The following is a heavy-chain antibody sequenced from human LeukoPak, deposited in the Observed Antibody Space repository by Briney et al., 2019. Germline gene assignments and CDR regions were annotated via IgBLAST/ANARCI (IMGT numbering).Heavy chain of an antibody. J-gene: IGHJ4*02. CDR1: GYTFTGYY. CDR2: INPNSGGT. CDR3: ARDCSGGSCYSH. V-gene: IGHV1-2*06. D-gene: IGHD2-15*01. Sequence: ASVKVSCKASGYTFTGYYMHWVRQAPGQGLEWMGRINPNSGGTNYAQKFQGRVTMTRDTSISIAYMELSRLRSDDTAVYYCARDCSGGSCYSHWGQGTLVTVSS.